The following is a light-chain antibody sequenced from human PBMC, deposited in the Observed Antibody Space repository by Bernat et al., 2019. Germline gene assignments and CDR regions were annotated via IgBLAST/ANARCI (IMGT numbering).Light chain of an antibody. CDR3: QQYGSSPRLT. V-gene: IGKV3-20*01. Sequence: EIVLTQSPGTLSLSPGERATLSCRASRSVSDNYLAWYQQKPGQAPRLLIYGASSRATGIPDRFSGSGSETDFTLTISRLEPEDFAVYYCQQYGSSPRLTFGGGTKVEIK. CDR1: RSVSDNY. CDR2: GAS. J-gene: IGKJ4*01.